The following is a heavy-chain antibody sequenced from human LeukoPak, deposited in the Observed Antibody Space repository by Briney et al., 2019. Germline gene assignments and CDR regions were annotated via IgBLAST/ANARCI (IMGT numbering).Heavy chain of an antibody. J-gene: IGHJ4*02. V-gene: IGHV3-11*04. D-gene: IGHD3-22*01. CDR1: GFTFSDYY. CDR3: AKDGVPAPSALVVVITGRFDY. Sequence: GGSLRLSCAASGFTFSDYYMSWIRQAPGKGLEWVSYISSSGSTIYYADSVKGRFTISRDNAKNSLYLQMNSLRAEDTAVYYCAKDGVPAPSALVVVITGRFDYWGQGTLVTVSS. CDR2: ISSSGSTI.